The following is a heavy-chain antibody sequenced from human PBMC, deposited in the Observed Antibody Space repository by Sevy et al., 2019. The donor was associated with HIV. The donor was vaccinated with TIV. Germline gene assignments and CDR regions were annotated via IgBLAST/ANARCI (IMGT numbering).Heavy chain of an antibody. CDR3: ARGPPDGSYDYFDY. Sequence: GGSLRLSCAASEFTFSSYNMNWVRQAPGKGLEWVSSISGSRNYIYYAESVKGRFRISRDNVKDTLYLQMNSLRADDTAVYYCARGPPDGSYDYFDYWGQGTLVTVSS. CDR1: EFTFSSYN. J-gene: IGHJ4*02. V-gene: IGHV3-21*06. D-gene: IGHD1-26*01. CDR2: ISGSRNYI.